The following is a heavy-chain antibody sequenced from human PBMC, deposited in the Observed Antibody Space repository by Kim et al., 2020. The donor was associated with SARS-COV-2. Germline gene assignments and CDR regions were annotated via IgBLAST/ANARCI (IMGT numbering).Heavy chain of an antibody. CDR1: GFTFSSYW. V-gene: IGHV3-7*03. CDR3: ARGPLRYFDWLLFGY. Sequence: GGSLRLSCAASGFTFSSYWMSWVRQAPGKGLEWVANIKQDGSEKYYVDSVKGRFTISRDNTKNSLYLQMNSLRAEDTAVYYCARGPLRYFDWLLFGYWGQGTLVTVSS. CDR2: IKQDGSEK. J-gene: IGHJ4*02. D-gene: IGHD3-9*01.